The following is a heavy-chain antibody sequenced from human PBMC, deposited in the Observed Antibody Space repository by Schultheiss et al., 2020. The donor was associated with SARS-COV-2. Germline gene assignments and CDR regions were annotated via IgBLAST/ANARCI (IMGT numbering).Heavy chain of an antibody. V-gene: IGHV2-5*01. CDR3: ARICSNCQRGNAFDI. Sequence: SGPTLVKPTQTLTLTCTFSGFSLSTSGVGVGWIRQPPGKALEWLALIYWNDDKRYSPSLKSRLTITKDTSKNQVVLTMTNMDPVDTATYYCARICSNCQRGNAFDIWGQGTMVTVSS. J-gene: IGHJ3*02. CDR2: IYWNDDK. CDR1: GFSLSTSGVG. D-gene: IGHD3-10*02.